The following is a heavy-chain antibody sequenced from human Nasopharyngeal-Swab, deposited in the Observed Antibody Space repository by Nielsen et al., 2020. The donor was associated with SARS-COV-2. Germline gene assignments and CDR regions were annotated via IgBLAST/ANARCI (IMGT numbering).Heavy chain of an antibody. CDR3: TTDNKLKKYSGWYSYYYYGMDV. V-gene: IGHV3-15*01. CDR2: IKSKTDGGTT. J-gene: IGHJ6*02. Sequence: GESLKISCADSGFTFSNAWMSWVRQTPGKGLEWVGRIKSKTDGGTTDYAAPVKGRFTISRDDSKNTLYLQMNSLKTEDTAVYYCTTDNKLKKYSGWYSYYYYGMDVWGQGTTVTVSS. CDR1: GFTFSNAW. D-gene: IGHD6-19*01.